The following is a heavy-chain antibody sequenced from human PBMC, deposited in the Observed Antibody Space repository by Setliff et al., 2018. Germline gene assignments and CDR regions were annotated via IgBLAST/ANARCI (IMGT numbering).Heavy chain of an antibody. CDR1: GYTLTNYY. J-gene: IGHJ3*02. D-gene: IGHD3-3*01. V-gene: IGHV1-46*03. CDR3: ARDRYYNSWSGTSITAPHDAFDI. CDR2: INPSGGLT. Sequence: ASVVSCKASGYTLTNYYMHWVRQAPGQGLEWMGIINPSGGLTRYAQKFQGRVTMTRDTSTSTVYMEVSSLRSEDTAVYYCARDRYYNSWSGTSITAPHDAFDIWGQGTMVTVSS.